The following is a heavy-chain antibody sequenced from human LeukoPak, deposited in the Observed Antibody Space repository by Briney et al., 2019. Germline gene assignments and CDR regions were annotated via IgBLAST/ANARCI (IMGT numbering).Heavy chain of an antibody. D-gene: IGHD4-17*01. Sequence: QPGGSLRLSCAASGFTVSSNYMSWVRQAPGKGLEWVSVIYSGGSTYYAGSVKGRFTISRDNSKNTLYLQMSSLRAEDTAVYYCARNYGDYFDYWGQGTLVTASS. CDR1: GFTVSSNY. J-gene: IGHJ4*02. CDR3: ARNYGDYFDY. V-gene: IGHV3-53*01. CDR2: IYSGGST.